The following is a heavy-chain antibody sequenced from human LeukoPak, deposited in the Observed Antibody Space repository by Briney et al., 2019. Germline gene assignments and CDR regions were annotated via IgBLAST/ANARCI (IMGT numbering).Heavy chain of an antibody. CDR2: MNPNSGNT. Sequence: ASVKVSCKASGYTFTSYDINWVRQAAGQGLEWMGWMNPNSGNTGYAQKFQGRVTMTRNTSISTAYMELSSLRSEDTAVYYCARGSRGVIVGAGDYWGQGTLVTVSS. CDR3: ARGSRGVIVGAGDY. J-gene: IGHJ4*02. V-gene: IGHV1-8*01. D-gene: IGHD1-26*01. CDR1: GYTFTSYD.